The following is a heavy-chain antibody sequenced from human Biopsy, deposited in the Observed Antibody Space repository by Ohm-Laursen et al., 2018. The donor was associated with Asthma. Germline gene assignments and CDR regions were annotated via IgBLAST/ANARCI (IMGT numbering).Heavy chain of an antibody. CDR3: AKRRGYSGHDNDY. CDR2: ISYDGNHK. D-gene: IGHD5-12*01. V-gene: IGHV3-30*18. J-gene: IGHJ4*02. Sequence: SLRLSCAASGFMFRSFGMHWVRQAPGKGLEWVAVISYDGNHKFYKDSVKGRFTISRDNSKNTLYLQMNSLRTEDTAVYYCAKRRGYSGHDNDYWGQGTLVNVSS. CDR1: GFMFRSFG.